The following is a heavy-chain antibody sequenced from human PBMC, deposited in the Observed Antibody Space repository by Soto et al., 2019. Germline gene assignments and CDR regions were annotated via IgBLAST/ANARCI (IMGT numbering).Heavy chain of an antibody. CDR3: ARVQPVTSMDV. D-gene: IGHD5-18*01. Sequence: SETLSLTCAVSGGSISSGGYSWSWIRQPPGKGLEWIGYIYHSGSTYYNPSLKSRVTISVDRSKNQFSLKLSSVTAADTAVYYCARVQPVTSMDVWGQGTTVTVSS. J-gene: IGHJ6*02. V-gene: IGHV4-30-2*01. CDR2: IYHSGST. CDR1: GGSISSGGYS.